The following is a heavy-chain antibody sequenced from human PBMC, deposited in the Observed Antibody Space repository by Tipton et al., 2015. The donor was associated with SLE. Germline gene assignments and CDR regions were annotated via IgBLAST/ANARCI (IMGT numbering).Heavy chain of an antibody. D-gene: IGHD3-22*01. Sequence: SLRLSCAASGFTFSSYGMHWVRQAPGKGLEWVSYISSSGSTIYYADSVKGRFTISRDNAKNSLYLQMNSLRAEDTAVYYCARDAYDSSSGYFDDWGQGTLVSVSS. CDR1: GFTFSSYG. CDR3: ARDAYDSSSGYFDD. CDR2: ISSSGSTI. J-gene: IGHJ4*02. V-gene: IGHV3-48*03.